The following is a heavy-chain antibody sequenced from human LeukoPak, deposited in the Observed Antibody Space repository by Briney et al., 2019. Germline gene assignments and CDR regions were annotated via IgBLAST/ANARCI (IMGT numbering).Heavy chain of an antibody. Sequence: SETLSLTCAVYGGSFSGYYWSWIRQPPGKGLEWIGEINHSGSTNYNPSLKSRVTISVGTSKNQFSLKLSSVTAADTAVYYCARRDEELLFDPWGQGTLVTVSS. CDR2: INHSGST. D-gene: IGHD4-23*01. CDR3: ARRDEELLFDP. J-gene: IGHJ5*02. CDR1: GGSFSGYY. V-gene: IGHV4-34*01.